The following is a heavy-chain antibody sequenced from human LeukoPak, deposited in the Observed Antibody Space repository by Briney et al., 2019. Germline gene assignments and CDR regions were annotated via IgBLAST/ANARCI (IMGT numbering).Heavy chain of an antibody. CDR1: GFNFSSYA. J-gene: IGHJ4*02. Sequence: GGSLRLSCAASGFNFSSYAMSWVRQAPGKGLEGVAAISGSGGSTYYADSVKGRFTISRDNSKNTLYLQMISLRAEDTAVYDFPKEGLQLYAFFDFGGGGTLVTVSS. V-gene: IGHV3-23*01. D-gene: IGHD5-18*01. CDR2: ISGSGGST. CDR3: PKEGLQLYAFFDF.